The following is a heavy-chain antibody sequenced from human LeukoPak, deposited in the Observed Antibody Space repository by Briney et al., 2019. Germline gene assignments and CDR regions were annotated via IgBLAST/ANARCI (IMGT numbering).Heavy chain of an antibody. J-gene: IGHJ4*02. CDR1: GFTFSSYA. D-gene: IGHD2-2*01. CDR3: AKDANPYQLLLNVFDY. V-gene: IGHV3-23*01. CDR2: ISGSGGST. Sequence: GGSLRLSCAASGFTFSSYAMSWVRQAPGKGLEWVSAISGSGGSTYYADSVKGRFTISRDNSKNTLYLQMNSLRAEDTAVYYCAKDANPYQLLLNVFDYWGQGTLVTVSS.